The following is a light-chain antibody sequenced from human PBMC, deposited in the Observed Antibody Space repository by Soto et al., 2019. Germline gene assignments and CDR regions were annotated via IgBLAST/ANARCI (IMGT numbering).Light chain of an antibody. J-gene: IGLJ1*01. Sequence: QSALTQPPSASGSPGQSVTFSCTGTSSDVGRYNYVSWYQQHPGKAPRLLIYGVTQRPSGVPDRFSGSKSGNTASLTVSGLQDEDEGHYYCSSYAGSNIYVFGTATKVTVL. CDR3: SSYAGSNIYV. CDR1: SSDVGRYNY. V-gene: IGLV2-8*01. CDR2: GVT.